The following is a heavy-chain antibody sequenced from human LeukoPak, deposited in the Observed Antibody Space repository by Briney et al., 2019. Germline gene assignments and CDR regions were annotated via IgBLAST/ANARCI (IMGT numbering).Heavy chain of an antibody. V-gene: IGHV4-34*01. CDR3: AREYNWEWFDT. CDR1: GGSFSGYY. D-gene: IGHD1-20*01. CDR2: INPSRNT. Sequence: SETLSLTCAVFGGSFSGYYWNWIRQPPGKGLEWIGQINPSRNTNYNPSLKSRVTISVDTSKKQFSLKMSSVTAADTAVYYCAREYNWEWFDTWGQGTLVTVSS. J-gene: IGHJ5*02.